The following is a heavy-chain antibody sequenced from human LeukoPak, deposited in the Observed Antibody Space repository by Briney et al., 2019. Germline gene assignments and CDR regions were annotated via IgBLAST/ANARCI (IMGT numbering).Heavy chain of an antibody. CDR1: GYTFTSYG. V-gene: IGHV1-18*01. Sequence: ASVKVSCKASGYTFTSYGISWVRQAPGQGLEWMGWISAYNGNTNYAQKLQGRVTMTTDTSTSTAYMELRSLRSDDTAVYYCARDFWGYCSSTSCYYYGMDVWGQGTMVTVSS. D-gene: IGHD2-2*01. J-gene: IGHJ6*02. CDR2: ISAYNGNT. CDR3: ARDFWGYCSSTSCYYYGMDV.